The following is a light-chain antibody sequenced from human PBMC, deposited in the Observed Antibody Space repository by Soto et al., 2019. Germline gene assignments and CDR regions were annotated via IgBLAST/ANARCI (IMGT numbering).Light chain of an antibody. V-gene: IGKV1-5*03. CDR3: QQYTSYSWT. CDR2: EAS. CDR1: QSGSSW. J-gene: IGKJ5*01. Sequence: DFRMTQSPSTLSASVGDRVTITSRASQSGSSWLAWYQQKPGKAPKLLIYEASSLESGVPSRFSGSGSGTEFTLTISSLQPDDFATYYCQQYTSYSWTFGQGTRREIK.